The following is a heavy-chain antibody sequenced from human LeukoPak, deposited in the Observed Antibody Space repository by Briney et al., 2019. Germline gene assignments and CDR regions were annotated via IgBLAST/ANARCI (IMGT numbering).Heavy chain of an antibody. D-gene: IGHD2-15*01. CDR1: GFTFSSYS. CDR3: ARAHFYCSGGSCYGA. J-gene: IGHJ4*02. V-gene: IGHV3-21*01. CDR2: ISSSSSYI. Sequence: PGGSLRLSCAASGFTFSSYSMNWVRQAPGKGLEWVSSISSSSSYIYYADSVKGRFTISRDNAKNSLYLQMNSLRAEDTAVYYCARAHFYCSGGSCYGARGQGTLVTVSS.